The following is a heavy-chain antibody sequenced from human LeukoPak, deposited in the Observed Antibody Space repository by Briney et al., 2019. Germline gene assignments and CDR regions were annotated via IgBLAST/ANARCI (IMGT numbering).Heavy chain of an antibody. CDR1: GVTVSSNY. CDR2: IYSGGST. CDR3: AKVRGGRDGYNFDY. V-gene: IGHV3-66*01. J-gene: IGHJ4*02. Sequence: GGSLRLSCAASGVTVSSNYMSWFRKAPGKGLEWVSVIYSGGSTYYADSVKGRFTISRDISKNTLYLQMNSLRAEDTAVYYCAKVRGGRDGYNFDYWGQGTLVTVSS. D-gene: IGHD5-24*01.